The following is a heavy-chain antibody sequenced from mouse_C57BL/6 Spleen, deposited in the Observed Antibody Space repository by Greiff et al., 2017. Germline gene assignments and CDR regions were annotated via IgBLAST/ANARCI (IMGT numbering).Heavy chain of an antibody. Sequence: QVQLQQSGPGLVAPSQSLSITCTISWVRQPPGKGLEWLGVLWTGGGTNYHSALKSRLSISKDNSKSQVFLKMNSLQTDDTARYYWARMRYYGSSYWWYFDVWGTGTTVTVSS. CDR3: ARMRYYGSSYWWYFDV. J-gene: IGHJ1*03. D-gene: IGHD1-1*01. CDR2: LWTGGGT. V-gene: IGHV2-9-1*01.